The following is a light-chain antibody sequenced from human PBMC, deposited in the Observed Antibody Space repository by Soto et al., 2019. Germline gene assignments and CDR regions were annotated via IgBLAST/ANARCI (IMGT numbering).Light chain of an antibody. CDR1: SSNIGSNP. CDR2: GNY. V-gene: IGLV1-44*01. J-gene: IGLJ2*01. CDR3: ATWDDTLNGPV. Sequence: QSVLTQPPSASATPGQRVTISCSGSSSNIGSNPVNWYQQLPQTAPKLLIYGNYQRPSGVPDRFSGSKSGTSASLAISGLQSEDEADYFCATWDDTLNGPVFGGGTKLTVL.